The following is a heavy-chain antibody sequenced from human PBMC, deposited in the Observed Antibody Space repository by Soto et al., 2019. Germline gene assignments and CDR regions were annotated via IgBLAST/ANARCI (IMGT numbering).Heavy chain of an antibody. J-gene: IGHJ5*02. Sequence: QLQLQESGPGLVKSSETLSLTCSVSGGSISSSNYYWGWIRQPPGKGLEWIGSMFYTGSTYYNPSLNSRVTISVDTSKNQFSVRLSSVTAADTAIYYCARHAKDQLLGSWFDPWGQGTLVTVSS. CDR2: MFYTGST. V-gene: IGHV4-39*01. CDR1: GGSISSSNYY. D-gene: IGHD2-2*01. CDR3: ARHAKDQLLGSWFDP.